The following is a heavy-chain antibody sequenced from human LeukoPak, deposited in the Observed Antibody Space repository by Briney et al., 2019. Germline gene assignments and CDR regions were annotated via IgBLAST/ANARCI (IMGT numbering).Heavy chain of an antibody. Sequence: GASVKVSCKASGYTFTNYGISWVRQAPGQGLEWMEWISAYNGNTNYVQKLQGRVTMTTDTSTRTAYMELRSLRSDDTAVYYCARAYHADRQAYSSGWYLDYWGQGTLVTVSS. D-gene: IGHD6-19*01. V-gene: IGHV1-18*01. J-gene: IGHJ4*02. CDR1: GYTFTNYG. CDR3: ARAYHADRQAYSSGWYLDY. CDR2: ISAYNGNT.